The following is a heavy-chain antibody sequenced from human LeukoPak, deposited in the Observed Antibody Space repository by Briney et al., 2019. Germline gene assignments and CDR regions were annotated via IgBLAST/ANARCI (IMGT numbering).Heavy chain of an antibody. Sequence: EASVKVSCKASGYMFTSYGISWVRQAPGQGLEWMGWISGYSGNTNYAQKLQGRVTMTTDTSTSTAYMELRSLRSDDTAVYYCAREGPGWQWHGNWFDPWGQGTLVTVSS. D-gene: IGHD6-19*01. V-gene: IGHV1-18*01. J-gene: IGHJ5*02. CDR2: ISGYSGNT. CDR3: AREGPGWQWHGNWFDP. CDR1: GYMFTSYG.